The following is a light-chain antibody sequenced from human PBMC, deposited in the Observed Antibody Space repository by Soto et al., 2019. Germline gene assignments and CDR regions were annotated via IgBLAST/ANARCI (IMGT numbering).Light chain of an antibody. V-gene: IGLV2-14*01. Sequence: QSALTQPASVSGSPGQSITISCTGTSSDVGAYKYVSWYQQYPGKAPKLMIYEVTNRPSGVSDRFSGSKSGNTASLTISGLQAEDDADYYCSSYTSSITWVFGGGTKLAFL. CDR2: EVT. CDR3: SSYTSSITWV. J-gene: IGLJ3*02. CDR1: SSDVGAYKY.